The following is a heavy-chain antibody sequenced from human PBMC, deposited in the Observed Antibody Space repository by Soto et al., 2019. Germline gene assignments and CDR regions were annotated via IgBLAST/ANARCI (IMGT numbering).Heavy chain of an antibody. CDR2: IYYSGST. CDR1: GGSISSSSYY. D-gene: IGHD3-22*01. Sequence: SETLSLTCTVSGGSISSSSYYWGWIRQPPGKGLEWIGSIYYSGSTYYNPSLKSRVTISVDTSKNQFSLKLSSVTAADTALYYCARQGSYYDSSGYGLDYWGQGTLVTVSS. J-gene: IGHJ4*02. V-gene: IGHV4-39*01. CDR3: ARQGSYYDSSGYGLDY.